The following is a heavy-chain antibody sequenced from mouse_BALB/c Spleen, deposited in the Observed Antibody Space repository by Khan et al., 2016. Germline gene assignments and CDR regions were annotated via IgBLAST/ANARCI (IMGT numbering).Heavy chain of an antibody. CDR1: GYTFTNYG. D-gene: IGHD1-1*01. CDR3: ARSRYYYGSSRYFDV. CDR2: TNTYSGES. Sequence: QIQLVQSGPELKRPGKTVKISCKASGYTFTNYGINWVKQAPGKGLKWMGWTNTYSGESTYPDDFKGRFAFSLETSANTAYLQINNLKNEDTDTYFCARSRYYYGSSRYFDVWGPGTTVTVSS. V-gene: IGHV9-3-1*01. J-gene: IGHJ1*01.